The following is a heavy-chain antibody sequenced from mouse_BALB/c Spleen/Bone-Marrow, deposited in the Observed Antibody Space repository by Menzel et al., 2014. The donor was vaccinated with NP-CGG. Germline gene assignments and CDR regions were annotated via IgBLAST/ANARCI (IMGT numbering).Heavy chain of an antibody. CDR1: GYTFTSYD. J-gene: IGHJ1*01. CDR3: ARRANYWYFDV. CDR2: IYPGDGST. Sequence: QVQLKESGPELVKPGALVKISCKASGYTFTSYDINWVKQRPGQGLEWIGWIYPGDGSTKYNEEFKGKATLTADNSSSTAYMQLSSLTSENSAVYFCARRANYWYFDVWGAGTTVTVSS. V-gene: IGHV1S56*01. D-gene: IGHD3-3*01.